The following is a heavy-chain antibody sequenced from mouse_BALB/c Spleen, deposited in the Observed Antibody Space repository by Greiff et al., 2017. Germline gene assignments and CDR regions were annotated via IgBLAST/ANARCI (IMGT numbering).Heavy chain of an antibody. J-gene: IGHJ4*01. D-gene: IGHD2-10*01. Sequence: VQLQESGAELVRPGVSVKISCKGSGYTFTDYAMHWVKQSHAKSLEWIGVISTYYGDASYNQKFKGKATMTVDKSSSTAYMELARLTSEDSAIYYCALLLHYAMDYWGQGTSVTVSS. CDR2: ISTYYGDA. V-gene: IGHV1S137*01. CDR1: GYTFTDYA. CDR3: ALLLHYAMDY.